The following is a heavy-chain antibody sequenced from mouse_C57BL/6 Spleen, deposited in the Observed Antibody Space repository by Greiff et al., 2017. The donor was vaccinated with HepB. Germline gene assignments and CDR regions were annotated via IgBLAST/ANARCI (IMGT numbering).Heavy chain of an antibody. V-gene: IGHV2-5*01. CDR2: IWRGGST. D-gene: IGHD4-1*01. CDR3: AKNPGTNYAMDY. Sequence: VQVVESGPGLVQPSQRLSITCTVSGFSFTSYGVHWVRQSPGKGLEWLGVIWRGGSTDYNAAFMSRLSITKDNSKSQVFFKMNSLQADDTAIYYCAKNPGTNYAMDYWGQGTSVTVSS. CDR1: GFSFTSYG. J-gene: IGHJ4*01.